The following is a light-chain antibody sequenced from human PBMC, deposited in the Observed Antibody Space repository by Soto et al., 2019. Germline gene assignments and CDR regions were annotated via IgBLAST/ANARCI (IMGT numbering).Light chain of an antibody. CDR1: QSVSSRH. J-gene: IGKJ5*01. CDR3: QHFGGTTFT. V-gene: IGKV3-20*01. Sequence: EIVFTQSPGTLSLSPGERATLSCRASQSVSSRHLAWYQQKPGQAPGLLIYGTSSRATGIPDRFSGSGSGTDFTLTISRLEPGDFAVYYCQHFGGTTFTFGQGTRLEIK. CDR2: GTS.